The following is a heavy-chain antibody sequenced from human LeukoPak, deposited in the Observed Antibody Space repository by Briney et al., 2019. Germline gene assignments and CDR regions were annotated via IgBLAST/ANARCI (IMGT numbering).Heavy chain of an antibody. CDR1: GGSISSSSYY. CDR2: INHSGST. V-gene: IGHV4-39*07. CDR3: ARGDILDAFDI. D-gene: IGHD3-9*01. J-gene: IGHJ3*02. Sequence: SETLSLTCTVSGGSISSSSYYWSWIRQPPGKGLEWIGEINHSGSTNYNPSLKSRVTISVDTSKNQFSLKLSSVTAADTAVYYCARGDILDAFDIWGQGTMVTVSS.